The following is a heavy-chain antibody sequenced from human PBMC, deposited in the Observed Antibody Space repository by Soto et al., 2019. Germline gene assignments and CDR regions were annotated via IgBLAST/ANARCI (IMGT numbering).Heavy chain of an antibody. J-gene: IGHJ6*03. D-gene: IGHD2-15*01. CDR2: IKQDGSEK. Sequence: GGSLRLSCAASGFTFSSYWMSWVRQAPGKGLEWVANIKQDGSEKYYVDSVKGRFTISRDNAKNSLYLQMNSLRAEDTAVYYCARDPTYCSGGSCYSHYYYYYYMDVWGKGTTVTVSS. CDR3: ARDPTYCSGGSCYSHYYYYYYMDV. CDR1: GFTFSSYW. V-gene: IGHV3-7*01.